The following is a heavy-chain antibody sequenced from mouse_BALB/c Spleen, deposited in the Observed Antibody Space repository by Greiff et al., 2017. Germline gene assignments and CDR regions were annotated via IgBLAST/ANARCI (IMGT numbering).Heavy chain of an antibody. J-gene: IGHJ4*01. Sequence: EVQLQQSGPELVKPGASVKMSCKASGYTFTSYVMHWVKQKPGQGLEWIGYINPYNDGTKYNEKFKGKATLTSDKSSSTAYMELSSLTSEDSAVYYCARETGTYAMDYWGQGTSVTVSS. CDR2: INPYNDGT. D-gene: IGHD4-1*01. V-gene: IGHV1-14*01. CDR1: GYTFTSYV. CDR3: ARETGTYAMDY.